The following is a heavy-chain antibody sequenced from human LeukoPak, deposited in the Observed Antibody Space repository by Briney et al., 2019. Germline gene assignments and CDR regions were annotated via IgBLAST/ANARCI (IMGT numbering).Heavy chain of an antibody. CDR1: GFTFSSYG. J-gene: IGHJ4*02. V-gene: IGHV3-23*01. D-gene: IGHD1-26*01. CDR3: AKNQVGATTFFDY. Sequence: PGGSLRLSCAASGFTFSSYGMSWVRQAPGKGLEWVSAISGNGGSTYYADSVKGRFTISRDNSKNTLYLQMNSLRAEDTAVYYCAKNQVGATTFFDYWGQGTLVTVSS. CDR2: ISGNGGST.